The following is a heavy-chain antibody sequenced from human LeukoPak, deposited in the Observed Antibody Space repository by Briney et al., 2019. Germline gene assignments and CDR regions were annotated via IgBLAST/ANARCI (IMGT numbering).Heavy chain of an antibody. V-gene: IGHV4-39*01. CDR2: IYYSGST. Sequence: SETLSLTCTVSGGSISSSSHYWGWIRQPPGKGLEWIGSIYYSGSTYYNPSLRSRVTISVDTSKNQFSLKLSSVTAADTAVYYCARYPMGFWSDPWGQGTLVTVSS. CDR3: ARYPMGFWSDP. CDR1: GGSISSSSHY. D-gene: IGHD3-10*01. J-gene: IGHJ5*02.